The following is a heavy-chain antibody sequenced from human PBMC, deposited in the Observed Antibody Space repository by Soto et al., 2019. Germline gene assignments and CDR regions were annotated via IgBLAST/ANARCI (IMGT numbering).Heavy chain of an antibody. V-gene: IGHV4-30-4*01. D-gene: IGHD3-16*02. CDR1: GGSISSGDYY. CDR3: ARVSLLLGELSLVPGGFDY. J-gene: IGHJ4*02. CDR2: IYYSGST. Sequence: PSETLSLACTVSGGSISSGDYYWSWIRQPPGKGLEWIGYIYYSGSTYYNPSLKSRVTISVDTSKNQFSLKLSSVTAADTAVYYCARVSLLLGELSLVPGGFDYWGQGTPDTGSS.